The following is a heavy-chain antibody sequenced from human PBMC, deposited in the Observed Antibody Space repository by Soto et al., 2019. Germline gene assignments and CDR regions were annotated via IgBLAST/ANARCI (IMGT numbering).Heavy chain of an antibody. CDR1: GGSFSGYY. CDR3: ARANYDSAVDV. Sequence: SETLSLTCAVYGGSFSGYYWSWIRQPPGKGLEWIGEINHSGSTNYNPSLKSRVTISVDTSKNQFSLKLSSVTAADTAVYYCARANYDSAVDVWGQGTTVTVSS. CDR2: INHSGST. D-gene: IGHD3-3*01. V-gene: IGHV4-34*01. J-gene: IGHJ6*02.